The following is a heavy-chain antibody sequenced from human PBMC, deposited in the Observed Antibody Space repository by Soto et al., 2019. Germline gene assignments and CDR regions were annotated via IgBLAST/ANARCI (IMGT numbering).Heavy chain of an antibody. CDR2: VSHDGRNT. CDR3: AKGGRQWLVTSDFNY. J-gene: IGHJ4*02. Sequence: VQLVETGGGVVQPGRYLRLSCADSGFNFSDCAMHWVRQAPGKGLEWVAVVSHDGRNTHYADSVKGQFTISRDSSKNRVSVEMTSLRADDTAYYYYAKGGRQWLVTSDFNYWCQGALVTVSS. CDR1: GFNFSDCA. V-gene: IGHV3-30*18. D-gene: IGHD6-19*01.